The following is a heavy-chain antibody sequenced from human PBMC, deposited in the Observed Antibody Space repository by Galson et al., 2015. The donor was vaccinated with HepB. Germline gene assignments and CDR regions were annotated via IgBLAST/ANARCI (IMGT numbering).Heavy chain of an antibody. CDR2: IFHSGST. CDR3: ARDRSQHFDY. J-gene: IGHJ4*02. V-gene: IGHV4-38-2*02. D-gene: IGHD1-26*01. Sequence: SEPLSLTCAVSGYSISTGHYWGWIRQPPGKGLEWIGSIFHSGSTYNNPSLKSRVTISVEKSMQQFSLRLSSVTAADTAVYYCARDRSQHFDYWGQGTLVTVSS. CDR1: GYSISTGHY.